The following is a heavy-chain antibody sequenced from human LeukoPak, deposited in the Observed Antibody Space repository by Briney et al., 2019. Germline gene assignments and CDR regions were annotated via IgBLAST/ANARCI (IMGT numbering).Heavy chain of an antibody. V-gene: IGHV3-74*01. J-gene: IGHJ4*02. CDR2: INSDGKTT. CDR1: GFTSTSSW. D-gene: IGHD4-17*01. Sequence: GGSLRLSCAASGFTSTSSWRHWVRQAPGKGLVWVSRINSDGKTTTYADSVKGRFTISRDNSKNTLYLQMNSLRAEDTAVYYCAKDLTTVTTGRYYFDYWGQGTLVTVSS. CDR3: AKDLTTVTTGRYYFDY.